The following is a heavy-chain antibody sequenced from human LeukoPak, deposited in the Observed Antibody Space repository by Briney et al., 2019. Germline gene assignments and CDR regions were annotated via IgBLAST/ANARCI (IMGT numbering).Heavy chain of an antibody. Sequence: GASVKVSCKASGYTFTGYYMHWVRQAPGQGLEWMGWINPNSGGTNYAQKFQGRVTMTRDTSISTAYMELSRLRSDDTAVYYCARDLTTSHYYYYYMDVWGKGTTVTVSS. J-gene: IGHJ6*03. V-gene: IGHV1-2*02. CDR2: INPNSGGT. D-gene: IGHD2-2*01. CDR1: GYTFTGYY. CDR3: ARDLTTSHYYYYYMDV.